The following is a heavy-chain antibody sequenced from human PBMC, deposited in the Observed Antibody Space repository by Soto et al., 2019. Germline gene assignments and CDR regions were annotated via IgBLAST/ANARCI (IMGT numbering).Heavy chain of an antibody. CDR3: ARARIGAAGTKYYFDY. V-gene: IGHV1-46*01. CDR2: INPSGGST. Sequence: GASVKVSCKASGYTFTSYYMHWVRQAPGQGLEWMGIINPSGGSTSYAQKFQGRVTISRDNSKNTVNLQMGSLKPEDTAVYYCARARIGAAGTKYYFDYWGRGTLVIVSS. J-gene: IGHJ4*02. D-gene: IGHD6-13*01. CDR1: GYTFTSYY.